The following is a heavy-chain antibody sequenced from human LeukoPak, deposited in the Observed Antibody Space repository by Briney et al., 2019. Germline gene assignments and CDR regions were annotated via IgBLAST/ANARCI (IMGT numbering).Heavy chain of an antibody. CDR2: ISYDGSNK. D-gene: IGHD2-15*01. CDR1: GFTFSSYA. J-gene: IGHJ4*02. Sequence: GRSLRLSCAASGFTFSSYAMDWVRQAPGKGLEWVAVISYDGSNKYYADSVKGRFTISRDNSKNTLYLQMNSLRAEDTAVYYCARALKVCRVALIDYWGQGTLVTVSS. CDR3: ARALKVCRVALIDY. V-gene: IGHV3-30*01.